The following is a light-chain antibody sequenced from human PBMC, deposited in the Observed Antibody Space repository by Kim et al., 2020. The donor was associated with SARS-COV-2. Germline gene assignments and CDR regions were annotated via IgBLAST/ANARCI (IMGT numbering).Light chain of an antibody. Sequence: QSALTQPASVSGSPGQSITISCAGTSSDIGGYNFVSWYQQHPGRTPKLMIYDVNNRPSGISDRFSGSKSGNTASLTISGLQAEDEADYYCSSYTNSGNSVVFGGGTQLTVL. CDR1: SSDIGGYNF. CDR3: SSYTNSGNSVV. V-gene: IGLV2-14*03. J-gene: IGLJ3*02. CDR2: DVN.